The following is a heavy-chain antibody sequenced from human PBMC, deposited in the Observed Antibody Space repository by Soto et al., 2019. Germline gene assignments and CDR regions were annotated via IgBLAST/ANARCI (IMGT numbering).Heavy chain of an antibody. Sequence: GGSLRLSCAASGFTFSDYYMSWIRQAPGKGLGWVSYISSSGSTIYYADSVKGRFTISRDNAKNSLYLQMNSLRAEDTAVYYCARSIVGAPYYFDYWGQGTLVTVSS. D-gene: IGHD1-26*01. CDR2: ISSSGSTI. J-gene: IGHJ4*02. V-gene: IGHV3-11*01. CDR1: GFTFSDYY. CDR3: ARSIVGAPYYFDY.